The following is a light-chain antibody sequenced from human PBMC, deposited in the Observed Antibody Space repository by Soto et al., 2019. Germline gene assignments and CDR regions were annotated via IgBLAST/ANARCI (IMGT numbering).Light chain of an antibody. V-gene: IGKV3-15*01. Sequence: EIVMTQSPATLSVSPGERATLSCRASQSVSSNLAWYQQKPGQAPRLLIYGASTRATGNPARFSGSGSGTEFTLTISSLQSEDFTVYSCQQYNNWPPWTFGHGTKVEIK. J-gene: IGKJ1*01. CDR3: QQYNNWPPWT. CDR1: QSVSSN. CDR2: GAS.